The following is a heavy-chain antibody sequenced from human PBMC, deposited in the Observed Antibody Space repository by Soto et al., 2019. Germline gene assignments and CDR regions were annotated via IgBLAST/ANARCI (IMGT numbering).Heavy chain of an antibody. J-gene: IGHJ6*02. CDR2: IYSGGST. V-gene: IGHV3-53*01. CDR3: AREGPRGVSGSLPLARWGMDG. CDR1: GFTVSSNY. D-gene: IGHD3-10*01. Sequence: EVQLVESGGGLIQPGGSLRLSCAASGFTVSSNYMSWVRQAPGKGLEWVSVIYSGGSTYYADSVKGRFTISRDNSKNTMYLRMHSLRAGYTAVYYCAREGPRGVSGSLPLARWGMDGWGQGTTVTVSS.